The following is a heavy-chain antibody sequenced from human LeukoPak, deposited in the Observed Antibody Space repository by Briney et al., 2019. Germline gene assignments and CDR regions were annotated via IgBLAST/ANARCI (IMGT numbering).Heavy chain of an antibody. CDR1: GGTFSSYG. J-gene: IGHJ6*03. CDR2: ISAYNGNT. D-gene: IGHD2-15*01. CDR3: ARGGGYCSGGSCYYYYYMDV. V-gene: IGHV1-18*01. Sequence: ASVKVSCKASGGTFSSYGISWVRQAPGQGLEWMGWISAYNGNTNYAQKLQGRVTMTTDTSTSTAYMELRSLRSDDTAVYYCARGGGYCSGGSCYYYYYMDVWGKGTTVTVSS.